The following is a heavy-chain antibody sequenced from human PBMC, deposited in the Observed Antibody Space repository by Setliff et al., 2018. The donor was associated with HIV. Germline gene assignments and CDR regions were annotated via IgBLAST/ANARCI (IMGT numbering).Heavy chain of an antibody. CDR3: ARGLQWLVRGNWFDP. Sequence: GASVKVSCKASGYTFTAYVMHWVRQAPGQRLEWMGWINAGNGNTKYSQKFQGRVTFIRDTSASTAYMELSSLRSEDTAVYYCARGLQWLVRGNWFDPWGQGTLVTVSS. V-gene: IGHV1-3*01. D-gene: IGHD6-19*01. J-gene: IGHJ5*02. CDR1: GYTFTAYV. CDR2: INAGNGNT.